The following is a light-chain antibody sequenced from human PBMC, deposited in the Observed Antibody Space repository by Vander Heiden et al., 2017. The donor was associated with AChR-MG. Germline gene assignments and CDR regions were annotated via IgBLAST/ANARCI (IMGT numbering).Light chain of an antibody. CDR1: QSISTF. CDR2: SAS. Sequence: DIPMTQSPSSLSASVGDRVTITCRASQSISTFLHWYQRKPGKAPKLLIYSASNLESGVPSRFTGSGSGTDFTLTITSLQPEDFATYYCQQSYSTPTFGQGTKVETK. J-gene: IGKJ1*01. CDR3: QQSYSTPT. V-gene: IGKV1-39*01.